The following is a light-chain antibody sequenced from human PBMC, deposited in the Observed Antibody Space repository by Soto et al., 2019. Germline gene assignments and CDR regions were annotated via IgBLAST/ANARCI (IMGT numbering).Light chain of an antibody. V-gene: IGKV1-39*01. CDR2: AAS. CDR1: QSIYSS. Sequence: DIQMTQSPSSLSASVGDRVTITCRASQSIYSSLNWYHQKPGKARKLLIYAASNLQSGVPSRFSGSGSGTDFTLSISSLQPEDFATYYGQQSYSAPYTIGQGTKLEI. J-gene: IGKJ2*01. CDR3: QQSYSAPYT.